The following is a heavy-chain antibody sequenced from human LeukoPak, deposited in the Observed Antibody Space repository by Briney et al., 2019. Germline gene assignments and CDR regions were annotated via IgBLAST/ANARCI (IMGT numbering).Heavy chain of an antibody. Sequence: SGTPSLTCTVSSGSISSTTWWSWVRQPPGKGLEWIGEINHSGSIYYNPSLKSRVTMSVDRSDNQFSLKLTAMTAADTAVYYCALGYHDVWERWGQGTLVTVSS. CDR2: INHSGSI. CDR3: ALGYHDVWER. J-gene: IGHJ4*02. D-gene: IGHD3/OR15-3a*01. CDR1: SGSISSTTW. V-gene: IGHV4-4*02.